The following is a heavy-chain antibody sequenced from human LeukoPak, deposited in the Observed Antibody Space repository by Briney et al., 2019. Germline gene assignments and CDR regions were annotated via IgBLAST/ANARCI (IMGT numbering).Heavy chain of an antibody. CDR2: IYHSGST. D-gene: IGHD3-22*01. Sequence: SETLSLTCAVSGYSISSGYYWGWIRQPPGKGLEWIGSIYHSGSTYYNPSLKSRVTISVDTSKNQFSLKLSSVTAADTAVYYCARDWVSSGYYYVDYWGQGTLVTVSS. V-gene: IGHV4-38-2*02. CDR3: ARDWVSSGYYYVDY. CDR1: GYSISSGYY. J-gene: IGHJ4*02.